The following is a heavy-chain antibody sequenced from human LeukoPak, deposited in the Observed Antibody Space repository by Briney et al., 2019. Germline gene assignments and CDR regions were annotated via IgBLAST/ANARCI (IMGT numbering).Heavy chain of an antibody. V-gene: IGHV4-39*01. CDR2: IYYSGST. CDR3: ARPTRYYDSSGYYQNWFDR. CDR1: GGSISSSSYY. Sequence: SETLSLTCTVSGGSISSSSYYWGWIRQPPGKGLEWIGSIYYSGSTYYNPSLKSRVTISVDTSKNQFSLKLSSVTAADTAVYYCARPTRYYDSSGYYQNWFDRWGQGTLVTVSS. D-gene: IGHD3-22*01. J-gene: IGHJ5*02.